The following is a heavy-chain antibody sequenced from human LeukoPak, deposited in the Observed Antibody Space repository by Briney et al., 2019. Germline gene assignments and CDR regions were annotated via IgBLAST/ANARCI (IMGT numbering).Heavy chain of an antibody. V-gene: IGHV3-7*01. J-gene: IGHJ6*02. CDR2: MNQDGSEK. D-gene: IGHD3-16*01. Sequence: PGGSLRLSCAASGFTFSDSWMSWVRQAPGKGLEWVANMNQDGSEKDYVDSVKGRFTISRDNARKSLYLQMSSLRAEGTAVYYCATYTHWVAGDVWGQGTTVTVSS. CDR1: GFTFSDSW. CDR3: ATYTHWVAGDV.